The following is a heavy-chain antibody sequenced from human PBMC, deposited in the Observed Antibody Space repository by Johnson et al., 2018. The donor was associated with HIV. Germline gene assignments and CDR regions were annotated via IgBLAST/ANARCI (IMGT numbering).Heavy chain of an antibody. V-gene: IGHV3-66*01. CDR2: IYSGGST. D-gene: IGHD6-6*01. CDR1: GFTVSSNY. J-gene: IGHJ3*02. Sequence: VQLVESGGCLVQPGGSLRLSCAASGFTVSSNYMSWVRQAPGKGLEWVSVIYSGGSTYYADSVKGRFTISRDNSKNTLYLQINSLRAEDTAVYYCARESSSSSGAFDIWGQGTMVTVSS. CDR3: ARESSSSSGAFDI.